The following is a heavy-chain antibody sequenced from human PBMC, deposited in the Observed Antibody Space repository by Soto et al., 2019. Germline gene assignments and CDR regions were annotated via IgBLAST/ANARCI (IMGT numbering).Heavy chain of an antibody. V-gene: IGHV3-23*01. Sequence: ETLSLSCAASGFTFSSYAMIWVRQAPGKGLEWVSAISGSGGSTYYADSVKGRFTISRDNSKNTLYLQMNSLRAEDTAVYYCAKFKYNYYDSSGYSYFDYWGPGTLVPVSS. CDR1: GFTFSSYA. CDR2: ISGSGGST. CDR3: AKFKYNYYDSSGYSYFDY. D-gene: IGHD3-22*01. J-gene: IGHJ4*02.